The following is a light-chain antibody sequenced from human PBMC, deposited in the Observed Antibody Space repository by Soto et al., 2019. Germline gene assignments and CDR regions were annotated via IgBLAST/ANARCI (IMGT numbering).Light chain of an antibody. CDR2: GAS. CDR3: QKYNNFPRS. Sequence: EIVMTQSPATLYVSPGERATLSCRASQSVSSNLAWYQQKPGQAPRLLIYGASTRATGIPARFSGSGSGTAFNLTISSLQSEDFAVYYCQKYNNFPRSFGQGTKLEIK. CDR1: QSVSSN. V-gene: IGKV3-15*01. J-gene: IGKJ2*01.